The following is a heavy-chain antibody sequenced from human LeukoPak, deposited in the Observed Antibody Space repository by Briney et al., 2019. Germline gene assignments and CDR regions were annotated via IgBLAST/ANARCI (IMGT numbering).Heavy chain of an antibody. CDR2: ISGYNGNT. J-gene: IGHJ6*02. V-gene: IGHV1-18*01. D-gene: IGHD5-18*01. Sequence: AAVKVSCKASGYTFTSYAISWVRQAPGQGLEWMGWISGYNGNTKYAQKVHGRGTMTTDTSTSTAYMALRSLRSDDTAVYYCARGYSYGSDYYYCMDVWGQGTTVTVSS. CDR3: ARGYSYGSDYYYCMDV. CDR1: GYTFTSYA.